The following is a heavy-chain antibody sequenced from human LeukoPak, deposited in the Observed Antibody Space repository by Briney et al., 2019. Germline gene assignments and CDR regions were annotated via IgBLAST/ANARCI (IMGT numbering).Heavy chain of an antibody. V-gene: IGHV3-9*01. D-gene: IGHD1-26*01. CDR2: ISWNSGSI. J-gene: IGHJ4*02. CDR3: AKGTGRYWTFFDY. Sequence: GTSLRLSCAASGFTFDDYAMHWVRQGPGKGLEWVSGISWNSGSIDYAESVKGRFTISRDNAKNSLYLQMNGLRPEDTAFYYCAKGTGRYWTFFDYWGRGTLVTVSS. CDR1: GFTFDDYA.